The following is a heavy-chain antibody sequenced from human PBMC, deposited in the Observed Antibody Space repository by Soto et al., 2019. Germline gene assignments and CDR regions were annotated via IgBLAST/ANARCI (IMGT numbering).Heavy chain of an antibody. CDR2: ISWNSGSI. J-gene: IGHJ4*02. CDR1: GFTFDDYA. CDR3: AKDISSGSSGFDY. Sequence: GGSLRLSCAASGFTFDDYAMHWVRQAPGKGLEWVSGISWNSGSIGYADSVKGRFTISRDNAKNSLYLQMNSLRAEDTALYYCAKDISSGSSGFDYWGQGTLVTVSS. V-gene: IGHV3-9*01. D-gene: IGHD1-26*01.